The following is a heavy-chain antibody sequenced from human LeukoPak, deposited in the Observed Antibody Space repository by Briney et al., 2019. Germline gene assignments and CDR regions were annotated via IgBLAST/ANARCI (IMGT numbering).Heavy chain of an antibody. CDR2: ISGSGGST. CDR3: ARTSPRDDAFDI. V-gene: IGHV3-23*01. D-gene: IGHD1-7*01. CDR1: GFTFSSYA. J-gene: IGHJ3*02. Sequence: GGSLRLSCAASGFTFSSYAMSWVRQAPGKGLEWVSAISGSGGSTYYADSVKGRFTISRDNSKNALYLQMNSLRAEDTAVYYCARTSPRDDAFDIWGQGTMVTVSS.